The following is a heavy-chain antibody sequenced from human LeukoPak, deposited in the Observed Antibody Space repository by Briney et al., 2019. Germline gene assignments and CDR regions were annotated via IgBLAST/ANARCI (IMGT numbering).Heavy chain of an antibody. V-gene: IGHV4-61*02. D-gene: IGHD3-10*01. CDR2: IYTSGST. CDR3: ARGQNYYGPGTYYAFDY. J-gene: IGHJ4*02. CDR1: GAPISSGSYY. Sequence: PSETLSLTCTVSGAPISSGSYYWNWIRQPAGKGLEWIGRIYTSGSTTYNPSLKSRVTISVDTSKNQFSLRLTSVTAADTAVYYCARGQNYYGPGTYYAFDYWAQGTLVTVSS.